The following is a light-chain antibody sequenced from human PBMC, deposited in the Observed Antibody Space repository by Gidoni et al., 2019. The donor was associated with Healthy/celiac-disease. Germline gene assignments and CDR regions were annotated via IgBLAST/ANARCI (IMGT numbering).Light chain of an antibody. Sequence: IVMTQSPATLSVSPGERATLSRRARQSVSSNLAWYQQKPGQAPRLLIYGASTRATGIPARFSGSGYGTEFTLTISSLQSEDFAVYYCQQYNNWPVFGGGTKVEIK. CDR1: QSVSSN. V-gene: IGKV3-15*01. CDR3: QQYNNWPV. CDR2: GAS. J-gene: IGKJ4*01.